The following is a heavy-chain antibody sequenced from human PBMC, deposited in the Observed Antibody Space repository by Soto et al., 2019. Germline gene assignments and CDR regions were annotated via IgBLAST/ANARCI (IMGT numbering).Heavy chain of an antibody. D-gene: IGHD6-13*01. J-gene: IGHJ6*02. V-gene: IGHV3-30*18. CDR1: GFTFSSYG. CDR2: ISYDGSNK. Sequence: PGGSLRLSCAASGFTFSSYGMHWVRQAPGKGLEWVAVISYDGSNKYYADSVKGRFTISRDNSKNTLYLQMNSLRAEDTAVYYCAKDTLRSEVAAAGPNYYYYAMDVWSQGTTVTVSS. CDR3: AKDTLRSEVAAAGPNYYYYAMDV.